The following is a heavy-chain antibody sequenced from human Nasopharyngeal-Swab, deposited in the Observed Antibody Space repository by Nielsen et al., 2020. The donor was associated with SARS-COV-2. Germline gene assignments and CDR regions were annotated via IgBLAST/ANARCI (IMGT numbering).Heavy chain of an antibody. D-gene: IGHD6-19*01. CDR1: GFTLTNYG. CDR3: ARDSGWAFDY. V-gene: IGHV3-30*03. Sequence: GGSLRLSCAASGFTLTNYGMHWVRQAPGKGLEWAAAISYDGNTEYYADSVKGRFTISRDNAKNSLFLQMNSLRDEDTAVYYCARDSGWAFDYWGQGTLVSVSS. CDR2: ISYDGNTE. J-gene: IGHJ4*02.